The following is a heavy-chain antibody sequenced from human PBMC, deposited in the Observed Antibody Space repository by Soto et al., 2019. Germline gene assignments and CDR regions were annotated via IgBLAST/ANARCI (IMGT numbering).Heavy chain of an antibody. D-gene: IGHD2-2*01. Sequence: QVQLVQSGAEVKKLGSSVKVSCKASGGTFSSYTISWVRQAPGQGLEWMGRIIPILGIANYAQKFQGRVTITADKSTSTAYMELSSLRSEDTAVYYCARDSEYCSSTSCYGWFDPWGQGTLVTVSS. CDR3: ARDSEYCSSTSCYGWFDP. CDR2: IIPILGIA. CDR1: GGTFSSYT. V-gene: IGHV1-69*08. J-gene: IGHJ5*02.